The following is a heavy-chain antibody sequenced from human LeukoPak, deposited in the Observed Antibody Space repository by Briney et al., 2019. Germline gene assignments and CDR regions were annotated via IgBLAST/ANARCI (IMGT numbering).Heavy chain of an antibody. CDR2: IIPIFGTA. V-gene: IGHV1-69*13. CDR1: GGTFSRYA. D-gene: IGHD2-21*01. Sequence: ASVKVSCKASGGTFSRYAISWVRQAPGQGLEWMGGIIPIFGTANYAQKFQGRVTITADESTSTAYMELSSLRSEDTAVYYCAREGVGDPPSFDYWGQGTLVTVSS. J-gene: IGHJ4*02. CDR3: AREGVGDPPSFDY.